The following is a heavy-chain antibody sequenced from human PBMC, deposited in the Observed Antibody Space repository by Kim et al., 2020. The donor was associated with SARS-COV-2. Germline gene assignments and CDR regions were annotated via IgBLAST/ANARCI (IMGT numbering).Heavy chain of an antibody. Sequence: RFTISRDNSKNTLYLQMNSLGAEDTAVYYCARDQGCSGGSCFSWYYYGMDVWGQGTTVTVSS. CDR3: ARDQGCSGGSCFSWYYYGMDV. J-gene: IGHJ6*02. V-gene: IGHV3-30*01. D-gene: IGHD2-15*01.